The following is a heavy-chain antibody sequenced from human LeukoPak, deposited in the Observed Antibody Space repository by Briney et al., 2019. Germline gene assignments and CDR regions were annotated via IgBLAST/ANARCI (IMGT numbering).Heavy chain of an antibody. V-gene: IGHV3-15*01. CDR2: IYSKTDGGTT. CDR1: GFTFSNAW. D-gene: IGHD3-3*01. CDR3: TTGFFGVVNDAFDM. J-gene: IGHJ3*02. Sequence: PGGSLRLSCAASGFTFSNAWMNWVRQAPGKGLEWVGRIYSKTDGGTTDYAAPVKGRFTISRDDSKNTLYLQMNSLKTEDTALYYCTTGFFGVVNDAFDMWGQGTMVTVSS.